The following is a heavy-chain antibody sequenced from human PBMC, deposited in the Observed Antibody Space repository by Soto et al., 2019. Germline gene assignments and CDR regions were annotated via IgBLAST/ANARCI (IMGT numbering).Heavy chain of an antibody. CDR2: IIPILGIA. Sequence: QVQLVQSGAEVKKPGSSVKVSCKASGGTFSSYTISWVRQAPGQGLEWMGRIIPILGIANYAQKFQGRVTITADKSTSTAYMELSSLRSEDTAVYYCARSYGSGPYYYYGMDVWGHGTTVTVSS. J-gene: IGHJ6*02. CDR3: ARSYGSGPYYYYGMDV. V-gene: IGHV1-69*02. CDR1: GGTFSSYT. D-gene: IGHD3-10*01.